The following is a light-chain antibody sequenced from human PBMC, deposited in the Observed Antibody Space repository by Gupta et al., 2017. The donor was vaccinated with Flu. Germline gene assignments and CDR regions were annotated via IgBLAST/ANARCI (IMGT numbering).Light chain of an antibody. V-gene: IGLV2-14*01. CDR3: SSYTTTGVWV. CDR2: EVT. J-gene: IGLJ3*02. CDR1: SNDIAAYNY. Sequence: QSALTQPASVSGSPGQSITISCTGTSNDIAAYNYVSWYQQLPGKAPKLLIYEVTNRPSGVSNRFSGSKSGNTASLTISGLQAEDEADYYCSSYTTTGVWVFGGGTTLTVL.